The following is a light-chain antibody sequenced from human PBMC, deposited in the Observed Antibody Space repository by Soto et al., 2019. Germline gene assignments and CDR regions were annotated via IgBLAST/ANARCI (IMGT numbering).Light chain of an antibody. CDR2: DVS. J-gene: IGLJ1*01. V-gene: IGLV2-14*01. Sequence: QSALTQPASVSGSHGQSITISCTGTSSDVGGYNYVSWYQQHPGKAPKLMIYDVSNRPSGVSNRFSGSKSGNTASLTISGLQAEDEAEYYCSSYTSSSTLNYVFGTGTKVTVL. CDR1: SSDVGGYNY. CDR3: SSYTSSSTLNYV.